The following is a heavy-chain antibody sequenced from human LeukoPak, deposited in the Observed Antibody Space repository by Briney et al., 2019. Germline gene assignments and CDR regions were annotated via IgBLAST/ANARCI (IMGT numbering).Heavy chain of an antibody. D-gene: IGHD2-8*01. CDR2: INPSGGST. Sequence: ASVKVSRKASGYTFTSYYMHCVRQAPGQGLEWMGIINPSGGSTSYAQKFQGRVTMTRDTSTSTVYMELSSLRSEDTAVYYCARDGIWSPYCTNGVCYPGYWGQGTLVTVSS. V-gene: IGHV1-46*01. CDR3: ARDGIWSPYCTNGVCYPGY. CDR1: GYTFTSYY. J-gene: IGHJ4*02.